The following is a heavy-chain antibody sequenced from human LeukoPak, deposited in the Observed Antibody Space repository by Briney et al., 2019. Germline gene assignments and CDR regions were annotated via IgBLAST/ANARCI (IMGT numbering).Heavy chain of an antibody. CDR2: IDSSGIT. V-gene: IGHV4-4*07. J-gene: IGHJ3*02. Sequence: SETLSLTCTVSGDSIRSYYWSWIRQPAGKGLEWIGLIDSSGITSYNPSLKSRVTMSVDTSKNQFSLKLSSVTAADTAVYYCARVDYGDYHDAFDIWGQGTMVTVSS. CDR1: GDSIRSYY. D-gene: IGHD4-17*01. CDR3: ARVDYGDYHDAFDI.